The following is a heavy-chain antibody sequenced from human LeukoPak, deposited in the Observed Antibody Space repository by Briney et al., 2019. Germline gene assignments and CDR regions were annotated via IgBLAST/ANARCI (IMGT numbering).Heavy chain of an antibody. CDR2: ISSSGSTI. V-gene: IGHV3-11*01. Sequence: PGGSLRLSCAASGFTFSDYYMSWIRQAPGKGLEWVSYISSSGSTIYYADSVKGRFTISRDNAKNSLYLQMNSLRAEDTAVYYCASRAVPAATKFYYMDVWGKGTTVTISS. D-gene: IGHD2-2*01. J-gene: IGHJ6*03. CDR3: ASRAVPAATKFYYMDV. CDR1: GFTFSDYY.